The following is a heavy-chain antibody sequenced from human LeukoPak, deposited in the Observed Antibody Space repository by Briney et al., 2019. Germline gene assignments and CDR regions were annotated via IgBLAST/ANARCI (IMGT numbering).Heavy chain of an antibody. V-gene: IGHV1-2*02. CDR1: GYTFTGYY. D-gene: IGHD1-1*01. CDR3: ARVSDWNVAYFDY. J-gene: IGHJ4*02. CDR2: INPNSGGT. Sequence: GASVKVSCKASGYTFTGYYMHWVRQAPGQGLEWMGWINPNSGGTNYAQKFQGRVTMTRDTSISTAYMELGRLRSDDTAVYYCARVSDWNVAYFDYWGQGTLVTVSS.